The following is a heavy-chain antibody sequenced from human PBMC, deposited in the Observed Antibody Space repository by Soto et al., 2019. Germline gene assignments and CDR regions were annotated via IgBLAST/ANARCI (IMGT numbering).Heavy chain of an antibody. CDR1: GGSISNYY. V-gene: IGHV4-4*07. Sequence: QVQLQQSGPGLVKPSETRSLTCTVSGGSISNYYWSWIRQTAGKGLEWIGRISSSGSTNYNPSLKSRVTMSIDTSEKQFSLNLRSVTAADTAVYYCAREATILTRAMDVWGQGTTVTVSS. CDR2: ISSSGST. CDR3: AREATILTRAMDV. J-gene: IGHJ6*02. D-gene: IGHD3-3*01.